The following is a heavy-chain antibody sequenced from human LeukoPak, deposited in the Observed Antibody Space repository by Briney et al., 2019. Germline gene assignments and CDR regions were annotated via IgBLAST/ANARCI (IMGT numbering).Heavy chain of an antibody. J-gene: IGHJ6*02. D-gene: IGHD3-10*01. Sequence: GGSLRLSCTASGFTFDNYAMIWVRQASGKGLEWVSVISGSGDVTDSADSVRGRFTISRDNSKNTLYLEMSSLRVEDTAVYHCAKGRNSYDSGRCHSQNCYYGMDVWGQGTTVIVSS. CDR3: AKGRNSYDSGRCHSQNCYYGMDV. CDR1: GFTFDNYA. CDR2: ISGSGDVT. V-gene: IGHV3-23*01.